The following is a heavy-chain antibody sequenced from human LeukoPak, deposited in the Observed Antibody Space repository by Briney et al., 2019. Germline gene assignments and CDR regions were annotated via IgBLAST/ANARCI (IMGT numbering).Heavy chain of an antibody. J-gene: IGHJ4*02. CDR1: GGSFSGYY. CDR2: INHSGST. CDR3: ARLNRRKVGDKAVVVPAAHFDY. Sequence: PSETLSLTCAVYGGSFSGYYWSWIRQPPGKGLEWIGEINHSGSTNYNPSLKSRVTISVDTSKNQFSLKLSSVTAGDTAVYYCARLNRRKVGDKAVVVPAAHFDYWGQGTLVTVSS. V-gene: IGHV4-34*01. D-gene: IGHD2-2*01.